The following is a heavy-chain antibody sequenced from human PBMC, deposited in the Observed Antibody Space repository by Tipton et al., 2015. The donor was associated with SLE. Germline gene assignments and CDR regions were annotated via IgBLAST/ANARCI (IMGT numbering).Heavy chain of an antibody. CDR2: INHSGST. J-gene: IGHJ4*02. V-gene: IGHV4-34*01. CDR1: GGSFSGYH. D-gene: IGHD6-6*01. Sequence: TLSLTCAVYGGSFSGYHWSWIRQPPGKGLEWIGEINHSGSTNYNPSLKSRVTISVDTSKNQFSLKLSSVTAADTAAYYCARRNPYSSSSAIDYWGQGTLVTVSS. CDR3: ARRNPYSSSSAIDY.